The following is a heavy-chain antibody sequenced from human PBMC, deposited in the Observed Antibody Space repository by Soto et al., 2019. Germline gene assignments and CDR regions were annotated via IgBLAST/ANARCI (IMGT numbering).Heavy chain of an antibody. D-gene: IGHD2-21*01. CDR2: INPMSGAT. V-gene: IGHV1-46*01. CDR1: GYTFSNDY. J-gene: IGHJ4*02. Sequence: QAHLVQSGAEVREPGASVKVSCRTSGYTFSNDYIHWVRQAPGHGLEWMAIINPMSGATNYAQKFQGRITVTMDTSTTTVYMEVSSLTSEDTAVYYCARDLAAGDLWGQGTMVTVSS. CDR3: ARDLAAGDL.